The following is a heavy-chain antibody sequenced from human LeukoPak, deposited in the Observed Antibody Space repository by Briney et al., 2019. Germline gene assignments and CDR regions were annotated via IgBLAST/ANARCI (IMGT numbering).Heavy chain of an antibody. CDR3: ARVHRYCSGGSCLDY. D-gene: IGHD2-15*01. V-gene: IGHV1-18*01. CDR2: ISAYNGNT. Sequence: ASVTVSCKASGYTFTSYGISWVRQAPGQGLEWMGWISAYNGNTNYAQKLQGRVTMTTDTSTSTAYMELRSLRSDDTAVYYCARVHRYCSGGSCLDYWGQGTLVTVSS. J-gene: IGHJ4*02. CDR1: GYTFTSYG.